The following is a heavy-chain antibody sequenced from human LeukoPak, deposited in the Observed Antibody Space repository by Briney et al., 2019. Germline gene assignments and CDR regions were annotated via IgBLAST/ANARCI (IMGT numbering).Heavy chain of an antibody. CDR2: IIPIFGTA. CDR3: AAREVYSGSSLFGY. D-gene: IGHD1-26*01. Sequence: SSVKVSCKASGRTFSSYAISWVRQAPGQGLEWIVRIIPIFGTANYAQKFQGRVTITTDESTSTAYMELSSLRSEDTAVYYCAAREVYSGSSLFGYWGQGTLVTVSS. CDR1: GRTFSSYA. J-gene: IGHJ4*02. V-gene: IGHV1-69*05.